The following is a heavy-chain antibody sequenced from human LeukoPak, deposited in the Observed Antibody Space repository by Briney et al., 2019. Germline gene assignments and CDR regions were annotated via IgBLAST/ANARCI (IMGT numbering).Heavy chain of an antibody. CDR1: GGTFSSYA. CDR2: IIPILGIA. V-gene: IGHV1-69*04. J-gene: IGHJ6*02. CDR3: ARDLDGGYGSGSYYTGYYYGMDV. Sequence: SVKVSCKASGGTFSSYAISWVRQAPGQGLEWMGRIIPILGIANYAQKFQGRVTITADKSTSTAYMELSSLRSEDTAVYYCARDLDGGYGSGSYYTGYYYGMDVWGQGTTVTVSS. D-gene: IGHD3-10*01.